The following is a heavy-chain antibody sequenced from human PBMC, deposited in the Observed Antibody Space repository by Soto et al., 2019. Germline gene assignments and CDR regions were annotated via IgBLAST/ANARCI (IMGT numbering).Heavy chain of an antibody. Sequence: SETLSLTCTVSGGSISSGGYYWSWIRQHPGKGLEWIGYIYYSGSTYYNPSLKSRVTISVDTSKNQFSLKLSSVTAADTAVYYCARGRYYGSGSSGFDYWGQGTLVTVSS. CDR3: ARGRYYGSGSSGFDY. D-gene: IGHD3-10*01. CDR1: GGSISSGGYY. CDR2: IYYSGST. J-gene: IGHJ4*02. V-gene: IGHV4-31*03.